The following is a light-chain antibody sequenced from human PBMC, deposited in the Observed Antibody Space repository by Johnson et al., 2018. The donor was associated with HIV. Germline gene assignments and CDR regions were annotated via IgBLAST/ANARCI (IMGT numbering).Light chain of an antibody. Sequence: QSMLTQPPSVSAAPGQKVTISCSGSSSNIGNNYVSWYQQVPGTAPKLLIYENNKRPSGIPDRFSGSKSGTSATLGITGLQTGDEADYYCGTWDSSLSAHYVFGTGTKITVV. J-gene: IGLJ1*01. CDR1: SSNIGNNY. CDR3: GTWDSSLSAHYV. CDR2: ENN. V-gene: IGLV1-51*02.